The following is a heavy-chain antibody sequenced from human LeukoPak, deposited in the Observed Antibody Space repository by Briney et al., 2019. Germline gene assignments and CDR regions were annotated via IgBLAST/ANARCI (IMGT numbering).Heavy chain of an antibody. CDR3: VKDSDHGDYLSWFDP. V-gene: IGHV3-64D*09. Sequence: GGSLRLSCSPSGFILSSYAMHWVRQAPGEVLEYVSANSSNGGSTYYAESVEGRSTISRDNSKNTLYLEMSSLRAEATAVYYCVKDSDHGDYLSWFDPWGQGTLVTVSS. J-gene: IGHJ5*02. CDR2: NSSNGGST. D-gene: IGHD4-17*01. CDR1: GFILSSYA.